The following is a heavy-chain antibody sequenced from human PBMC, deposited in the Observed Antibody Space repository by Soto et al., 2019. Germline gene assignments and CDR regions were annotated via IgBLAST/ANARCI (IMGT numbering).Heavy chain of an antibody. J-gene: IGHJ4*02. CDR2: ITPSGRT. V-gene: IGHV4-34*01. Sequence: QVQLQQWGAGLLRPSETLSLTCAVSGGSFSGFFWSWIRQPPGKGLEWIGEITPSGRTNFSPSLTSRLTIAKDTSKNHLSLNLSSVTAADTAVYYCASSMGGRDFWGQGTLVTVSS. CDR1: GGSFSGFF. CDR3: ASSMGGRDF.